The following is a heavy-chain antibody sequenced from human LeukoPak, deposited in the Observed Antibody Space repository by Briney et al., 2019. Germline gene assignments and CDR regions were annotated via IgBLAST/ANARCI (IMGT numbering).Heavy chain of an antibody. J-gene: IGHJ3*02. CDR1: GYTFTAYY. Sequence: ASVKVSFKASGYTFTAYYKHWVRQAPGQGPEWXXXXNPNRGGTDYAQKFQGRVTMTKDTSISTAYMELSSLTSDETAVYYCARDGIYSRNFDAFDIWGQGTMVTVSS. D-gene: IGHD6-13*01. CDR3: ARDGIYSRNFDAFDI. CDR2: XNPNRGGT. V-gene: IGHV1-2*02.